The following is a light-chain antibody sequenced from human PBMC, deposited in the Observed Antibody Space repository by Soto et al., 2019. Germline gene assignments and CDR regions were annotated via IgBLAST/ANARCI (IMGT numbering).Light chain of an antibody. V-gene: IGKV1-9*01. CDR2: AAS. Sequence: IQLTQSPSSLSASVGDRVTITCRASQGISSYLGWYQQKPGKAPNLLIYAASTLQSGVPSRFSGGGSGTDFTLTISSLQPEDFATYYCQQSYSTPPITFGQGTRLEIK. CDR1: QGISSY. CDR3: QQSYSTPPIT. J-gene: IGKJ5*01.